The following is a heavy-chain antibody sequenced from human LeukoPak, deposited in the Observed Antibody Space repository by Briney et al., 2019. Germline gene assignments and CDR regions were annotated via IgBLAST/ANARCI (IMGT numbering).Heavy chain of an antibody. Sequence: PGGSLRLSCVASGFTFTSYGMHWVRQAPGKGLEWVAVSWFAGDTKYYADSVKGRFTISRDNSKNTVYLQLNSLRADDTAIYYCARGAYDFWSGYWVPLNYYMDVWGKGTTVTVSS. CDR3: ARGAYDFWSGYWVPLNYYMDV. CDR2: SWFAGDTK. J-gene: IGHJ6*03. D-gene: IGHD3-3*01. CDR1: GFTFTSYG. V-gene: IGHV3-33*08.